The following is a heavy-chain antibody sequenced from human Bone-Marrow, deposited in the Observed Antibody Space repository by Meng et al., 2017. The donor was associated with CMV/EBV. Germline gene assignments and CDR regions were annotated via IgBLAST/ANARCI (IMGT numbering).Heavy chain of an antibody. V-gene: IGHV3-66*02. Sequence: GESLKISCAGSIFPVSDNYMSWVRQAPGKGLEWVSIIYTDDTTFYADSVKGRFTISRDNSKNTLYLQMNSLRAEDTAVYYCANMGTYDFWSGYPPVILWGQGTLVTVSS. CDR1: IFPVSDNY. D-gene: IGHD3-3*01. J-gene: IGHJ4*02. CDR2: IYTDDTT. CDR3: ANMGTYDFWSGYPPVIL.